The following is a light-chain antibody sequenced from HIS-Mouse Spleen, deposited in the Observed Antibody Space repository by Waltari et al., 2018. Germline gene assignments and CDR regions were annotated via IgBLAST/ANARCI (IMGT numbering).Light chain of an antibody. CDR3: QQSYSTPPWT. J-gene: IGKJ1*01. CDR2: AAS. V-gene: IGKV1-39*01. Sequence: DIQMTQSPSSLSASVGDRVTITCRASQSISSYLNWYQHKPGKAPKLLSYAASRLQSGVPSRFSGSGSGTDFTLTISSLQPEDFATYYCQQSYSTPPWTFGQGTKVEIK. CDR1: QSISSY.